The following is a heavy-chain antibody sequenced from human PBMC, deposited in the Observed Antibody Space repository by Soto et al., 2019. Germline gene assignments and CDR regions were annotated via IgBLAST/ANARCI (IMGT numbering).Heavy chain of an antibody. CDR2: MNPNSGNT. D-gene: IGHD3-9*01. CDR1: GYTFTSYD. J-gene: IGHJ6*03. V-gene: IGHV1-8*01. CDR3: ARGMYYDILTGYYANYYYYYMDV. Sequence: GASVKVSCKASGYTFTSYDINWVRQATGQGLEWMGWMNPNSGNTGYAQKFQGIVTMTRNTSISTAYMELSSLRSEDTAVYYCARGMYYDILTGYYANYYYYYMDVWGKGTTVTVSS.